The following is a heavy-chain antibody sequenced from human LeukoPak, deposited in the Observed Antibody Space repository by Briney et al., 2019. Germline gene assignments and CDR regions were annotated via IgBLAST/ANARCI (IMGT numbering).Heavy chain of an antibody. J-gene: IGHJ4*02. Sequence: PGGSLRLSCAASGFTFSNYAMHWVRQAPGKGLEWVAVISYDGSNKYYADSVKGRFTISRDNYKNTLYLQMNSLRAEHTAVFYCARDRSSYEYYFDHWGQGTLVTVSS. CDR1: GFTFSNYA. V-gene: IGHV3-30-3*01. D-gene: IGHD5-12*01. CDR3: ARDRSSYEYYFDH. CDR2: ISYDGSNK.